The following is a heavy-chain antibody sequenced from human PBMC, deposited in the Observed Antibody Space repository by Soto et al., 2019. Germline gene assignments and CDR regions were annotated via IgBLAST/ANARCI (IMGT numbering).Heavy chain of an antibody. V-gene: IGHV4-38-2*01. J-gene: IGHJ5*02. D-gene: IGHD2-15*01. Sequence: PSETLSLTCHVSGYSINSDYYWAWIRQPPGKGLEWIGSVYRTAIPLYNPSLKSRVSISVDMSKNQFSLNLTSVTAADTAVYYCARRGRLRERYLHPWGEGTSVTVSS. CDR2: VYRTAIP. CDR3: ARRGRLRERYLHP. CDR1: GYSINSDYY.